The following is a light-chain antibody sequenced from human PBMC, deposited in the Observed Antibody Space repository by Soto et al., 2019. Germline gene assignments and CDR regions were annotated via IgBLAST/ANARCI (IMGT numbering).Light chain of an antibody. CDR2: DAS. CDR1: QSVSSY. CDR3: QQRSNWPPTT. Sequence: EIVLTQCPATLSLSPGERATLSCRASQSVSSYLAWYQQKPGQAPRLLIYDASNRATGIPARFSGSGSGTDFTLTISSLEPEDFAVYYCQQRSNWPPTTLGQGTRLEIK. J-gene: IGKJ5*01. V-gene: IGKV3-11*01.